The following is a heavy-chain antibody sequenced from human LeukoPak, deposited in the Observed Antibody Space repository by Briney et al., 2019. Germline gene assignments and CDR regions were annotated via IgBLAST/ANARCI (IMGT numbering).Heavy chain of an antibody. CDR1: GYTFTSYG. Sequence: GTSVKVSCKASGYTFTSYGISWVRQAPGQGLEWMGWISACNGNTNYAQKLQGRVTMTTDTSTSTAYMELRSLRSDDTAVYYCARAAQDYYDSSGYELDFDYWGQGTLVTVSS. J-gene: IGHJ4*02. V-gene: IGHV1-18*01. CDR2: ISACNGNT. CDR3: ARAAQDYYDSSGYELDFDY. D-gene: IGHD3-22*01.